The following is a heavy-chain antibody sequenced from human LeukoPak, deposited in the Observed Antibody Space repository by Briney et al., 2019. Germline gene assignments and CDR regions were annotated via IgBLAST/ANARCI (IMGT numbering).Heavy chain of an antibody. V-gene: IGHV4-34*01. D-gene: IGHD3-10*01. CDR2: IDQSGTT. CDR3: ARVPLYYFGYGYFDP. CDR1: RGSFSGYY. J-gene: IGHJ4*02. Sequence: SETLSLTCVVYRGSFSGYYWSWIRQPPGKGLEWIGDIDQSGTTNYNPSLKSRVSISVDTSKKQFSLTLTSMTAADTAVYYCARVPLYYFGYGYFDPWGQGTLVTVSS.